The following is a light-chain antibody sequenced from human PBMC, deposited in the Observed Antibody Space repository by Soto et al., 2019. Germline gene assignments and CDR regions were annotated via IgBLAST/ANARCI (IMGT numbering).Light chain of an antibody. J-gene: IGKJ5*01. CDR1: QSVSSY. CDR3: QQRSNWPPV. Sequence: EIVLTQSPATLSLPPGERATLSCRASQSVSSYLAWYQQKPGQAPRLLIYDASNRATGIPARFSGSGSGTDFTLTISSLEPEDFAVYYCQQRSNWPPVFGQGTRLEIK. CDR2: DAS. V-gene: IGKV3-11*01.